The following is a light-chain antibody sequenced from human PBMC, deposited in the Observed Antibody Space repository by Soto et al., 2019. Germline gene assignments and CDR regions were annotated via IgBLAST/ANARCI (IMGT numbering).Light chain of an antibody. V-gene: IGKV3-20*01. J-gene: IGKJ4*01. Sequence: THSLGTLSVSPGERATLSCRGCLTVSSSNLSWYQQKPRQAPRLLIYGASSRATGIPDRFSGSGSCTDFLPIIIRLEPADFLVYYCQQHDSSPQRTFGEGTKVDIK. CDR2: GAS. CDR3: QQHDSSPQRT. CDR1: LTVSSSN.